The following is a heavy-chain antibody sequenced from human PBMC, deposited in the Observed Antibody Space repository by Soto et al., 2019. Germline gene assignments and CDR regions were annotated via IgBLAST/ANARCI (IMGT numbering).Heavy chain of an antibody. CDR1: GDTFSSYA. CDR2: IMPIFGTP. V-gene: IGHV1-69*12. CDR3: ARDKDRLQLGGNYYYIMDV. D-gene: IGHD5-12*01. J-gene: IGHJ6*02. Sequence: QVQLVQSGAEVKKPGSSVKVSCKASGDTFSSYAISWVRQVPGQGLEWMGGIMPIFGTPDYAQNFQGRVTITADESTSTAYMELSSLRPEDTVVYYCARDKDRLQLGGNYYYIMDVWGQGTTVTVSS.